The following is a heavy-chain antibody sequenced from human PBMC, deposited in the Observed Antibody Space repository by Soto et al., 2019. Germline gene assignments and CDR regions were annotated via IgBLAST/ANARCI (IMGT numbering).Heavy chain of an antibody. D-gene: IGHD6-19*01. CDR2: ISSNGVGT. CDR1: GFTFSNYA. Sequence: EVQLVESGGGLVQPGGSLRLSCAASGFTFSNYAMDWVRQAPGNVLEYVSGISSNGVGTYYANSVKDRFTISRDNSKNTLYLQMGSLRAEDMAVSYCARREQSDYYYMDVWGKGTSVTVSS. J-gene: IGHJ6*03. V-gene: IGHV3-64*01. CDR3: ARREQSDYYYMDV.